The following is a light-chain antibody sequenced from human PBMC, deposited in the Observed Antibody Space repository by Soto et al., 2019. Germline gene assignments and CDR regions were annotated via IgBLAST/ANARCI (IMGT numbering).Light chain of an antibody. CDR1: QSISSW. Sequence: DIQMTPSPSTLSASVGDRVTITCRASQSISSWLAWYQQKPGKAPKLLIPDASNLESGVPSRFGGSGSGTEFTLTINSLQPEDFATYFCQQLNNYPSTFGGGTKVDIK. V-gene: IGKV1-5*01. CDR3: QQLNNYPST. CDR2: DAS. J-gene: IGKJ4*01.